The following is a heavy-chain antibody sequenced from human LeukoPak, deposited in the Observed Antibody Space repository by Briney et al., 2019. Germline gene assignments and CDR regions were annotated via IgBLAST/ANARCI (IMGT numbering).Heavy chain of an antibody. V-gene: IGHV4-59*01. Sequence: TSETLSLTCTVSGGSISSYYWSWIRQPPGKGLEWIGYIYYSGSTNYNPSLKSRVTISVDTSKNQFSLKLSSVTAADTAVYYCARYVWGSYPTFEDYWGQGTLVTVSS. J-gene: IGHJ4*02. CDR1: GGSISSYY. D-gene: IGHD3-16*02. CDR2: IYYSGST. CDR3: ARYVWGSYPTFEDY.